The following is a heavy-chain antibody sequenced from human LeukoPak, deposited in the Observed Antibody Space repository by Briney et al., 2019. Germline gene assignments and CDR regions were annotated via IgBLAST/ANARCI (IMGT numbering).Heavy chain of an antibody. CDR3: ARGGGLDV. D-gene: IGHD3-16*01. Sequence: PGGSLRLSCAASEFTFNSYWMSWVRQAPGKGLEWVASINHNGNVNYYVDSVKGRFTISRDNAKNSLYLQMSNLRAEDTAVYFCARGGGLDVWGQGATVTVSS. CDR2: INHNGNVN. J-gene: IGHJ6*02. CDR1: EFTFNSYW. V-gene: IGHV3-7*03.